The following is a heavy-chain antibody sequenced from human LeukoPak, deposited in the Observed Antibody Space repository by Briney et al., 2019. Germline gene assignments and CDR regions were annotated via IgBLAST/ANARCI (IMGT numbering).Heavy chain of an antibody. Sequence: PSETLSLTCTVSGGSISSGGYYWSWIRQPPGKGLEWIGYIYHSGSTYYNPSLKSRVTISVDMSKHQFSLNLSSVTATDTAVYYCARVYYYDSSGLFDYWGQGTLVTVSS. D-gene: IGHD3-22*01. CDR3: ARVYYYDSSGLFDY. CDR1: GGSISSGGYY. CDR2: IYHSGST. J-gene: IGHJ4*02. V-gene: IGHV4-30-2*01.